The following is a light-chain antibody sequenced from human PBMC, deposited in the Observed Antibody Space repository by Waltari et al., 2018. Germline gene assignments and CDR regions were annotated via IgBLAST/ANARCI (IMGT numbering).Light chain of an antibody. CDR1: QSLVYTEGISY. Sequence: DVGLTQSPLSLPVTPGQSASISCRSSQSLVYTEGISYLNWFHQRPGQAPRRLIYKVPDRFSGSGSGTDFTLMISSVEADDVGVYFCMQATHWPVTFGQGTRLEIK. CDR2: K. CDR3: MQATHWPVT. V-gene: IGKV2-30*01. J-gene: IGKJ5*01.